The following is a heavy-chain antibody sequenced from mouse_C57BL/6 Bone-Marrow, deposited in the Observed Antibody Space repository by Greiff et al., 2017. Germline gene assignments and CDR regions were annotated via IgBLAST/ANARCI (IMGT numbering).Heavy chain of an antibody. V-gene: IGHV1-81*01. J-gene: IGHJ4*01. Sequence: LQESGAELARPGASVKLSCKASGYTFTSYGISWVKQRTGQGLEWIGEIYPRSGNTYYNEKFKGKATLTADKSSSTAYMELRSLTSEDSAVYFCARSCYGSSYAMDYWGQGTSVTVSS. CDR3: ARSCYGSSYAMDY. CDR1: GYTFTSYG. CDR2: IYPRSGNT. D-gene: IGHD1-1*01.